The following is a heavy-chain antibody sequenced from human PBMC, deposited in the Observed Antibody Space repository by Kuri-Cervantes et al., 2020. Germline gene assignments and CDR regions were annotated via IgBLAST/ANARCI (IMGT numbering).Heavy chain of an antibody. Sequence: LSLTCAASGFNFEGYVMHWVRQAPGKGLEWVSGITWNSDITAYADSVKGRSTISRDNAKNSLYLQMNSLRAEDTAVYYCAREGGDKMDAFDIWGQGTMVTVSS. CDR1: GFNFEGYV. J-gene: IGHJ3*02. V-gene: IGHV3-9*01. CDR3: AREGGDKMDAFDI. D-gene: IGHD3-16*01. CDR2: ITWNSDIT.